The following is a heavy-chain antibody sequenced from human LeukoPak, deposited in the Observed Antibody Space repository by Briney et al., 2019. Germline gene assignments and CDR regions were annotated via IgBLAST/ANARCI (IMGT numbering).Heavy chain of an antibody. V-gene: IGHV3-48*02. J-gene: IGHJ3*02. CDR1: GFTFSSYS. Sequence: GGSLRLSCAASGFTFSSYSMNWVRQAPGKGLEWVSYSGSSSNTIYYADSVKGRFTISRDNAKNSLYLQMNSLGDEDTAVYYCARGDAFHIWGQGTMVTVSS. CDR2: SGSSSNTI. CDR3: ARGDAFHI.